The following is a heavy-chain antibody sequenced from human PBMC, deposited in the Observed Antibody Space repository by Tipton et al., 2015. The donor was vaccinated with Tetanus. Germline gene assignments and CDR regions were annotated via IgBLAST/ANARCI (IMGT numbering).Heavy chain of an antibody. CDR1: GFTFRSYW. Sequence: SLRLSCVASGFTFRSYWMSWVRQAPGKGLEWVANIKEDGSEMYYADSVKGRFTISRDNARNSLSVHMNSLTAEDTAVYYCARLRVYRSTACYSREDYWGQGTLVTVSS. J-gene: IGHJ4*02. D-gene: IGHD2/OR15-2a*01. V-gene: IGHV3-7*01. CDR2: IKEDGSEM. CDR3: ARLRVYRSTACYSREDY.